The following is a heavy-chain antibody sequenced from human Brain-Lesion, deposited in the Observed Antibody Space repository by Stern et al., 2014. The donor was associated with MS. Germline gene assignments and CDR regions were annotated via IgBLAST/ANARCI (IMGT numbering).Heavy chain of an antibody. J-gene: IGHJ4*02. CDR3: ASGYRIFDY. D-gene: IGHD5-18*01. CDR1: GGSISSGSDY. V-gene: IGHV4-61*02. CDR2: IHPRGSA. Sequence: QLQLQESGPGLVKPSQTLSLTCTVSGGSISSGSDYWSWIRQPVGKGLEWIGRIHPRGSAFYNPPLKSRVTISTDTSMNQFSLELNSATAADTAIYYCASGYRIFDYWGQGILVTVSS.